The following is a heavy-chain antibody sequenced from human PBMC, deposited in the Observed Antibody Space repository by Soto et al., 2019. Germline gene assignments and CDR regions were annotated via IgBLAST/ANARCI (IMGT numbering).Heavy chain of an antibody. CDR3: ARGYSSSSGRAFDI. V-gene: IGHV3-48*02. J-gene: IGHJ3*02. D-gene: IGHD6-6*01. CDR2: ISSSSSGSNI. CDR1: GFTFSSYS. Sequence: EVQLVESGGGLVQPGGSLRLSCAASGFTFSSYSMNWVRQAPGKGLEWVSYISSSSSGSNIKYADTGKGRFTITRDNAKNSLYLKMNSLSDEDTAVYYCARGYSSSSGRAFDIWGQGTMVTVSS.